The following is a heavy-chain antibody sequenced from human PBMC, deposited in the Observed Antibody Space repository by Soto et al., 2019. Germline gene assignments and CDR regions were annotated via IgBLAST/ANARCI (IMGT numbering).Heavy chain of an antibody. CDR1: GYTFTSYG. Sequence: QVQLVQSGAEVKKPGASVKVSCKASGYTFTSYGISWVRQAPGQGLEWMGWISAYNGNTNYAQKLQGRVTMTTDTSTSTAYMELRSLRSDDTAVYYCAREVLVRPFGYYYYRDVWGKGTTVTVSS. J-gene: IGHJ6*03. CDR2: ISAYNGNT. V-gene: IGHV1-18*01. CDR3: AREVLVRPFGYYYYRDV. D-gene: IGHD3-3*01.